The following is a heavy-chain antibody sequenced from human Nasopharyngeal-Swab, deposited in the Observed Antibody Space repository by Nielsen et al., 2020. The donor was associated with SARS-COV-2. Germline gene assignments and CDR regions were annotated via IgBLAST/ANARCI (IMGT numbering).Heavy chain of an antibody. CDR3: AREAAKDYGGYPDY. Sequence: GGSLRLSCTISGFTFSDYYMSWIRQAPGEGLEWVSVISSISGRTKYYADSVKGRFTISRDNAKNSVYLTLNSLRPEDTAVYYCAREAAKDYGGYPDYWGQGTLVTVSS. V-gene: IGHV3-11*01. CDR2: ISSISGRTK. D-gene: IGHD4-23*01. CDR1: GFTFSDYY. J-gene: IGHJ4*02.